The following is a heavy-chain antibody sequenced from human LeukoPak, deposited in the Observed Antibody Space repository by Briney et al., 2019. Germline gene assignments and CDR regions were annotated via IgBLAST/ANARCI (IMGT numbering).Heavy chain of an antibody. V-gene: IGHV3-30*04. CDR3: ARVGDSSGYYFDY. J-gene: IGHJ4*02. CDR1: GFTFSSYA. D-gene: IGHD3-22*01. CDR2: ISYDGSNK. Sequence: PGGSLRLSCAASGFTFSSYAMHWVRQALGKGLEWVAVISYDGSNKYYADSVKGRFTISRDNSKNTLYLQMNSLRAEDTAVYYCARVGDSSGYYFDYWGQGTLVTVSS.